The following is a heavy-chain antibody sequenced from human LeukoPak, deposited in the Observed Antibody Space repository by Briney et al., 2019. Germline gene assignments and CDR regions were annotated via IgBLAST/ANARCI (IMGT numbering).Heavy chain of an antibody. CDR1: GFTLSSYW. D-gene: IGHD6-13*01. CDR3: SRDTVAAPAGDY. CDR2: IKQDGSEK. V-gene: IGHV3-7*01. Sequence: GGSLRLSCAASGFTLSSYWMSWVRQAPGKGLEWVANIKQDGSEKNYEDSVKGRFTISRDNAKNSLYLQMSSLRVEDTAVYYCSRDTVAAPAGDYWGQGTLVTVSS. J-gene: IGHJ4*02.